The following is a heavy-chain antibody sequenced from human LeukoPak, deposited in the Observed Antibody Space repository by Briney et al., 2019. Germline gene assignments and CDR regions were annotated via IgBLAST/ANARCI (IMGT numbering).Heavy chain of an antibody. J-gene: IGHJ4*02. D-gene: IGHD3-16*02. Sequence: GASVKVSCKASGYTFTGYYMHWVRQAPGQGREWMGWINPKSGGTNYAQKSQGRVTITSDTSISTAYMELSRLRSDDTAVYYCASYSGLRLGELSLYLIDYWGQGTLVTVSS. CDR3: ASYSGLRLGELSLYLIDY. CDR1: GYTFTGYY. CDR2: INPKSGGT. V-gene: IGHV1-2*02.